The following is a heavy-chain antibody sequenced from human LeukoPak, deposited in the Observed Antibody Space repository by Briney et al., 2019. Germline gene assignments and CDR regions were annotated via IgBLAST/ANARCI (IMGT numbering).Heavy chain of an antibody. J-gene: IGHJ6*02. D-gene: IGHD3-10*01. CDR2: IYYSGST. Sequence: SETLSLTCTVSGGSISSGGYYWSWIRQHPGKGLEWIGYIYYSGSTNYNPSLKSRVTISVDTSKNQFSLKLSSVTAADTAVYYCARDTFSHHYYGSGSYVYGMDVWGQGTTVTVSS. V-gene: IGHV4-61*08. CDR3: ARDTFSHHYYGSGSYVYGMDV. CDR1: GGSISSGGYY.